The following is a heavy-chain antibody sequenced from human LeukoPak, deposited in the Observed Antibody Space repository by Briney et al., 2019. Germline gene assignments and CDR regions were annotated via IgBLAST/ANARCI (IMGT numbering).Heavy chain of an antibody. V-gene: IGHV1-2*02. CDR1: GYTFTSYY. Sequence: ASVKVSCKASGYTFTSYYMHWVRQAPGQGLEWMGWINPNSGGTNYAQKFQGRATMTRDTSISTAYMELRRLRSDDTAVYYCARRVPAGIGALDIWGQGTMVTVSS. CDR2: INPNSGGT. J-gene: IGHJ3*02. D-gene: IGHD2-2*02. CDR3: ARRVPAGIGALDI.